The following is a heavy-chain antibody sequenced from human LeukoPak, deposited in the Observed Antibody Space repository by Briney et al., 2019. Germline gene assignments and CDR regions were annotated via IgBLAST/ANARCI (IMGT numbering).Heavy chain of an antibody. CDR1: GGSFSSYD. CDR2: IYYSGSA. V-gene: IGHV4-59*08. CDR3: ARHTYYDYVWGSYRSDAFDI. D-gene: IGHD3-16*02. Sequence: PSETLSLTCTVSGGSFSSYDWSWIRQPPGKGLEWVGYIYYSGSADYNPSLKSRVTISVDPSKNQFSLKLNSVTAADTAVYYCARHTYYDYVWGSYRSDAFDIWGQGTMVSVSS. J-gene: IGHJ3*02.